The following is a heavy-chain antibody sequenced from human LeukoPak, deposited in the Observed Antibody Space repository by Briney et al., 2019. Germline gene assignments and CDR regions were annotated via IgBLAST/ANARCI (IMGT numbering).Heavy chain of an antibody. Sequence: ASVRVSCKASGYTFAGYFIHWVRQAPGQGLEWMGRINPNRGDTEYAPKFQGWVTMTRDTSISTAYVEVRRLISDDTAVYYCARDLASTSNWEFDYWGQGTLVIVSS. D-gene: IGHD1-26*01. CDR1: GYTFAGYF. J-gene: IGHJ4*02. CDR2: INPNRGDT. CDR3: ARDLASTSNWEFDY. V-gene: IGHV1-2*04.